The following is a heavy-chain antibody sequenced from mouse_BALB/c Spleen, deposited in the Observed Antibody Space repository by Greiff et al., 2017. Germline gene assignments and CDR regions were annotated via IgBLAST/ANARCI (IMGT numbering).Heavy chain of an antibody. CDR1: GFSLTSYG. D-gene: IGHD3-3*01. Sequence: QVQLKESGPGLVQPSQSLSITCTVSGFSLTSYGVHWVRQSPGKGLEWLGVIWSGGSTDYNAAFISRLSISKDNSKSQVFFKMNSLQANDTAIYYCARKGRAGGGAYAMDYWGQGTSGTVSS. CDR2: IWSGGST. V-gene: IGHV2-2*02. CDR3: ARKGRAGGGAYAMDY. J-gene: IGHJ4*01.